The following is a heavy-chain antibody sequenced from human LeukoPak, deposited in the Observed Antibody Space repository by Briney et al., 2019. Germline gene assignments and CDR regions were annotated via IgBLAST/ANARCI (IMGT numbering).Heavy chain of an antibody. CDR1: GFTFSSYN. D-gene: IGHD5-12*01. V-gene: IGHV3-21*01. CDR2: ISSSSDYI. CDR3: ARSGRYSGYGDY. Sequence: GGSLRLSCAASGFTFSSYNMNWVRQAPGKGLEWVSSISSSSDYIYYADSVKGRFTISRDNAKNSLYLQMKSLRAEDTAVYYCARSGRYSGYGDYWGQGTLVTVSS. J-gene: IGHJ4*02.